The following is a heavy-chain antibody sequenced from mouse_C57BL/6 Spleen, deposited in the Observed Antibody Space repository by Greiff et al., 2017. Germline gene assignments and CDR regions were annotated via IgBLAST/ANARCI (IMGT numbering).Heavy chain of an antibody. CDR2: INPSSGYT. CDR1: GYTFTSYT. Sequence: QVQLQQSGAGLARPGASVKLSCTASGYTFTSYTMHWVKQRPGQGLEWNGYINPSSGYTKYNQKFKDKATLTADKSSSTAYMQLSRLTSEDSAVYSCTICAVTTVVAPYYYAMDYWGQGASVTASS. J-gene: IGHJ4*01. D-gene: IGHD1-1*01. V-gene: IGHV1-4*01. CDR3: TICAVTTVVAPYYYAMDY.